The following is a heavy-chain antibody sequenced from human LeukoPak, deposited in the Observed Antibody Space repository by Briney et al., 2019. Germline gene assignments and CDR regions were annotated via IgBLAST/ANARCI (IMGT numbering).Heavy chain of an antibody. D-gene: IGHD3-10*01. CDR2: INHSGST. CDR1: GGSFSGYY. V-gene: IGHV4-34*01. CDR3: ARDHAYGVPYYFDY. J-gene: IGHJ4*02. Sequence: PSETLSLTCAVYGGSFSGYYWSWIRQPPGKGLEWIGEINHSGSTNYNPSLKSRVTISVDTSKNQFSLKLSSVTAADTAVYYCARDHAYGVPYYFDYWGQGTLVTVSS.